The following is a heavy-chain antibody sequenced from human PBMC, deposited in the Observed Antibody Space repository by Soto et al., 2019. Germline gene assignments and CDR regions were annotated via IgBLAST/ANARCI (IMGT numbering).Heavy chain of an antibody. J-gene: IGHJ4*02. D-gene: IGHD3-3*01. CDR2: IYSSGST. CDR1: GDSVSSRRYY. CDR3: ARVWSGYFDY. Sequence: PSETLSLTCSVSGDSVSSRRYYWSWIRQPPGKALQWLGYIYSSGSTHYNPSLKSRVTIPLDTSKNQFSLKLTSLTAADTAVYYCARVWSGYFDYWGRGTLVTVS. V-gene: IGHV4-61*01.